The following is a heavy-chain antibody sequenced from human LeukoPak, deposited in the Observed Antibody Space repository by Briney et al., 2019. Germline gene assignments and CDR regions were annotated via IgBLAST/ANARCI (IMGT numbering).Heavy chain of an antibody. Sequence: PSETLSLTCTVSGGSISSYYWSWIRQPAGKGLEWIGRIYTSGSTNYNPSLKSRVTMSVDTSKNQFSLKLSSVTAADTAVYYCARENDYGDYGGWFDPWGQGTLVTVSS. V-gene: IGHV4-4*07. CDR3: ARENDYGDYGGWFDP. CDR2: IYTSGST. J-gene: IGHJ5*02. D-gene: IGHD4-17*01. CDR1: GGSISSYY.